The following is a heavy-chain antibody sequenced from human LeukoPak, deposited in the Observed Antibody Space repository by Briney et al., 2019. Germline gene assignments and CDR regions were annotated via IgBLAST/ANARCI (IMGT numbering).Heavy chain of an antibody. J-gene: IGHJ4*02. D-gene: IGHD4-23*01. CDR1: GFTFSSNA. CDR2: ISGSGGST. CDR3: AKVVGGNSDY. Sequence: PGGSLRLSCAASGFTFSSNALSWVRQAPGKGLEWVSSISGSGGSTNYADSVKGRFTISRDNSKNTLFLQMNSLGVEDTAIYYCAKVVGGNSDYWGQGTLVTVSS. V-gene: IGHV3-23*01.